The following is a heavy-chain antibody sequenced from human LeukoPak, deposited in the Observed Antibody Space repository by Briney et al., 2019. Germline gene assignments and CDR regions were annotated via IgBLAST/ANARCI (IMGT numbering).Heavy chain of an antibody. Sequence: ASVKVSCKASGYTFTDYYIHWVRQATGQGLEWMGWMNPNSGNTDYAQKFQGRVTMTRNTSISTAYMELSSLRSEDTAVYYCARATPVRYFDPTAHAFDIWGQGTMVTVSS. CDR3: ARATPVRYFDPTAHAFDI. CDR2: MNPNSGNT. J-gene: IGHJ3*02. V-gene: IGHV1-8*02. D-gene: IGHD3-9*01. CDR1: GYTFTDYY.